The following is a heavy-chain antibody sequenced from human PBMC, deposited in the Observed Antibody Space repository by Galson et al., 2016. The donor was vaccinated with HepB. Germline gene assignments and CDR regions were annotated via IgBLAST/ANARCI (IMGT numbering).Heavy chain of an antibody. Sequence: SETLSLTCTVSGGSISTYYWSWVRQPPGKGLEWIGDISDSGSTNYNPSLKSRVTISVDTSKNQFSLNLSSVTAADTAVYYCARQWGVGYVYDPNIDSWGQGTLVTVSS. V-gene: IGHV4-59*08. J-gene: IGHJ4*02. CDR2: ISDSGST. D-gene: IGHD5-18*01. CDR1: GGSISTYY. CDR3: ARQWGVGYVYDPNIDS.